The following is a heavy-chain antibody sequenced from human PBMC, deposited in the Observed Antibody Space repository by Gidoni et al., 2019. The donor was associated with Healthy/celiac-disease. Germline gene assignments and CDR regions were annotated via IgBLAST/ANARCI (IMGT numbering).Heavy chain of an antibody. Sequence: QVTLRESGPALVKPTQTLTLTCTFSGFSLSTSGMCVSWIRQPPGKALEWLALIDWDDDKYYSTSLKTRLTISKDTSKNQVVLTMTNMDPVDTATYYCARNGRDGFRSYFDYWGQGTLVTVSS. D-gene: IGHD2-15*01. CDR2: IDWDDDK. CDR3: ARNGRDGFRSYFDY. CDR1: GFSLSTSGMC. V-gene: IGHV2-70*01. J-gene: IGHJ4*02.